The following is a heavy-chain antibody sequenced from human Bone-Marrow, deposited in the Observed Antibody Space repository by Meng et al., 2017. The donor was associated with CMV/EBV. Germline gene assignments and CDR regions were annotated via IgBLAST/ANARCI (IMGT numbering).Heavy chain of an antibody. J-gene: IGHJ6*02. CDR2: IIPIFGTA. Sequence: SVKVSCKASGGTFSSYAISWVRQAPGQGLEWMGGIIPIFGTANYAQKFQGRVTITTDESTSTAYMELSSLRSEDTAVYYCARDFWSGRPYYGMDVWGQGTTVTGSS. CDR1: GGTFSSYA. D-gene: IGHD3-3*01. V-gene: IGHV1-69*05. CDR3: ARDFWSGRPYYGMDV.